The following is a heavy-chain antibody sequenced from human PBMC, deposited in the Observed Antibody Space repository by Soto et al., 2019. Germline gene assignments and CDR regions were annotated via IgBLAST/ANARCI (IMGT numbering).Heavy chain of an antibody. J-gene: IGHJ4*02. Sequence: QVQLVQSGAEVKKPGSSVKISCRASGGTFSSNTINWVRQAAGQGLEWMGGIIPLFGTANYAEKFQGRITITADKSTKTEYMELGSLRSDATAVYYCVSKAACGGASYAFDSWGQGTLVTV. V-gene: IGHV1-69*06. CDR1: GGTFSSNT. CDR3: VSKAACGGASYAFDS. D-gene: IGHD2-21*01. CDR2: IIPLFGTA.